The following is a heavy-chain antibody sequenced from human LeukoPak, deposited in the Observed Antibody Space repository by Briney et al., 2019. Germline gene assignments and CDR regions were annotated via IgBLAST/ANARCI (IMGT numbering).Heavy chain of an antibody. D-gene: IGHD3-10*01. CDR3: ASVWDYYGSGSYYSPFDY. J-gene: IGHJ4*02. CDR2: IIPIFGTA. CDR1: GGTFSSYA. Sequence: SVKVSCKASGGTFSSYAISWVRQAPGQGLEWMGGIIPIFGTANCAQKFQGRVTITADESTSTAYMELSSLRSEDTAVYYCASVWDYYGSGSYYSPFDYWGQGTLVTVSS. V-gene: IGHV1-69*13.